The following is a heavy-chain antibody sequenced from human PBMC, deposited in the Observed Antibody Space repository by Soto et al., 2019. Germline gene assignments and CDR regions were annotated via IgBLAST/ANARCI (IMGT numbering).Heavy chain of an antibody. J-gene: IGHJ4*02. CDR3: AKDQSALDY. V-gene: IGHV3-30*18. CDR1: GFTFSSYG. Sequence: PGGSLRLSCTASGFTFSSYGMHWVRQAPGKGLEWVALMSSDGIYKKYADSVKGRFTISRDNSKNTLYLQMNSLRAEDTAVYYCAKDQSALDYWGQGTLVTVSS. CDR2: MSSDGIYK.